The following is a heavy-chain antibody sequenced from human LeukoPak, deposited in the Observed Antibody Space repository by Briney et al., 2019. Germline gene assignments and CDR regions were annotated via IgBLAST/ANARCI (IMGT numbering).Heavy chain of an antibody. J-gene: IGHJ5*02. D-gene: IGHD3-3*01. V-gene: IGHV4-30-4*01. CDR1: GGSISSNNW. CDR3: ARESLRFLEWLPTNWFDP. CDR2: IYYSGST. Sequence: PSETLSLTCAVSGGSISSNNWWIWIRQPPGKGLEWIGYIYYSGSTYYNPSLKSRVTISVDTSKNQFSLKLSSVTAADTAVYYCARESLRFLEWLPTNWFDPWGQGTLVTVSS.